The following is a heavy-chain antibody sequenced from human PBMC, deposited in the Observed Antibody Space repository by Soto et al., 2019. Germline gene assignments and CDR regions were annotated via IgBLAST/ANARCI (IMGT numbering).Heavy chain of an antibody. CDR1: GFTFSSYA. CDR2: ISYDGSNK. J-gene: IGHJ4*02. V-gene: IGHV3-30-3*01. CDR3: AAQWERLGYFDY. D-gene: IGHD1-26*01. Sequence: LRLSCAASGFTFSSYAMHWVRQAPGKGLEWVAVISYDGSNKYYADSVKGRFTISRDNSKNTLYLQMNSLRAEDTAVYYCAAQWERLGYFDYWGQGTLVTVSS.